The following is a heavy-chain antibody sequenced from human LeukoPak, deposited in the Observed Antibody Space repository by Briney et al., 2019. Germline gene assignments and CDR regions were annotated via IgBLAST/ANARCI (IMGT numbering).Heavy chain of an antibody. Sequence: ASVKVSCKASGYTFTSYGISWVRQAPGQGLEWMGWISAYNGNTNYAQKLQGRVTMTTDTFTSTAYMELRSLRSDDTAVYYCARARNYYDSSGYFPYWYLDLWGRGTLVTVSS. D-gene: IGHD3-22*01. J-gene: IGHJ2*01. CDR2: ISAYNGNT. V-gene: IGHV1-18*01. CDR3: ARARNYYDSSGYFPYWYLDL. CDR1: GYTFTSYG.